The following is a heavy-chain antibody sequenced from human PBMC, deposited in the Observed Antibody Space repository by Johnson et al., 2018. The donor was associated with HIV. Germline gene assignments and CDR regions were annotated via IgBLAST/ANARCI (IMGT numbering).Heavy chain of an antibody. D-gene: IGHD6-19*01. V-gene: IGHV3-49*04. CDR1: GFTFGDYA. Sequence: VQLVESGGGLVQPGRSLRLSCTASGFTFGDYAMSWVRQAPGKGLDWVGFIRSKAYGGTTEYAASVKGRFTISRDDSKSIAYLQMNSLKTEDTAVYYCARDKAVGYSSGWHAFDIWGQGTMVTVSS. J-gene: IGHJ3*02. CDR2: IRSKAYGGTT. CDR3: ARDKAVGYSSGWHAFDI.